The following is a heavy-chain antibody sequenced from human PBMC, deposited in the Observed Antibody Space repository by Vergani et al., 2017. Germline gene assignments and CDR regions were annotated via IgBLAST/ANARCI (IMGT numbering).Heavy chain of an antibody. V-gene: IGHV3-23*04. D-gene: IGHD6-19*01. Sequence: EVKLVESGGGLVQPGESLRLSCAASGFTFIMHAMSWVRQAPGKGLEWVSTLSASDRRTHYADSVKGRFTISRDNSKNTLFLHMNSLRPEDTAVYYCAKVGRSEVAGTFGAFDIWGQGTMVTVSS. CDR3: AKVGRSEVAGTFGAFDI. CDR1: GFTFIMHA. J-gene: IGHJ3*02. CDR2: LSASDRRT.